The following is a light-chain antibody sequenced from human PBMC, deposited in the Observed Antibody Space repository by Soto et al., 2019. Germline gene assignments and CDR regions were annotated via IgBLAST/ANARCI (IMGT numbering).Light chain of an antibody. Sequence: DIQITQFPSTLSLSVGERVTITCRASQNVDMSLSWYQQKPGKAPKLLIYQAFNLETGVPSRFSGGGSGTDFTLTIGSLQPDDFATYYCQHPPRYPRTFGHGTRVEI. J-gene: IGKJ1*01. CDR2: QAF. CDR3: QHPPRYPRT. CDR1: QNVDMS. V-gene: IGKV1-5*03.